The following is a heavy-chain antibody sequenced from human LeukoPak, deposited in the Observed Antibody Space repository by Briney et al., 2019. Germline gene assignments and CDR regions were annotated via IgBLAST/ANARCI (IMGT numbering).Heavy chain of an antibody. D-gene: IGHD1-26*01. V-gene: IGHV3-30*02. CDR3: AKDQEDSGSYSGLDY. CDR1: GFTFSSYG. J-gene: IGHJ4*02. CDR2: IRYDGSNK. Sequence: PGGSLRLSCAASGFTFSSYGMHWVRQAPGKGLEWVAFIRYDGSNKYYADSVKGRFTISRDNSKNTLYLQMNSLRAEDTAVYYCAKDQEDSGSYSGLDYWGQGTLVTVSS.